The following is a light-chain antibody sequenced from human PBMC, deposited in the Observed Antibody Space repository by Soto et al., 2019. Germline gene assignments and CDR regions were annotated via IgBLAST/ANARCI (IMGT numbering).Light chain of an antibody. CDR2: GAS. V-gene: IGKV3-20*01. CDR3: QQYGSSPLT. Sequence: EIVLTQSPGTLSLSPGERATLSCRASQSVSSSYLDWYQQKPGQAPRRLIYGASSRATGIPDRFSGSGSGTDFTLTISRLEPEDFAVYYCQQYGSSPLTFGGGTKVLIK. CDR1: QSVSSSY. J-gene: IGKJ4*01.